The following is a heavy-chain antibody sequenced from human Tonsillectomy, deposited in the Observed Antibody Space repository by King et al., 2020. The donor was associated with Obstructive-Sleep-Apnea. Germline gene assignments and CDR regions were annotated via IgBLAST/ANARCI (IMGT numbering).Heavy chain of an antibody. CDR2: IYQSGGT. J-gene: IGHJ4*02. Sequence: VQLVESGPGLVKPSGTLSLTCAVSGGSISSDLWWSWVRQAPGKGLEWIGEIYQSGGTNYNPSLKSRVTISIDKSKNQFSLKLNSVTVADTAVYYCAREGFLQGFDYWGQGTLVTVSS. CDR3: AREGFLQGFDY. V-gene: IGHV4-4*02. CDR1: GGSISSDLW.